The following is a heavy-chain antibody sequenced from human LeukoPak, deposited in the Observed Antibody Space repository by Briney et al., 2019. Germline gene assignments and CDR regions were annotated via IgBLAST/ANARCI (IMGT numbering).Heavy chain of an antibody. CDR3: ARQVALVTMVRGVIEPFDY. CDR2: IYPGDSDT. Sequence: GESLKISCKGSGYRFTSYWIGWVRQMPGKGLEWMGIIYPGDSDTRYSPSFQGQFTISADKSISTAYLQWSSLKASDTAMYYCARQVALVTMVRGVIEPFDYWGQGTLVTVSP. V-gene: IGHV5-51*01. J-gene: IGHJ4*02. D-gene: IGHD3-10*01. CDR1: GYRFTSYW.